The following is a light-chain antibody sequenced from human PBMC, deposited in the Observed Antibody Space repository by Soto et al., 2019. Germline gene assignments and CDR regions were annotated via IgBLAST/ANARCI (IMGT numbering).Light chain of an antibody. CDR2: AAS. CDR3: QPANSFPLT. J-gene: IGKJ4*01. V-gene: IGKV1D-12*01. Sequence: DIQMTQSPSSVSASVVDRVTITCRASQDMRTWLAWYQQRPGRAPKLLIYAASSLHGGVPSRFSGSGSGTEFTLTIRSLQPEDFATYYCQPANSFPLTFGGGTKVEIK. CDR1: QDMRTW.